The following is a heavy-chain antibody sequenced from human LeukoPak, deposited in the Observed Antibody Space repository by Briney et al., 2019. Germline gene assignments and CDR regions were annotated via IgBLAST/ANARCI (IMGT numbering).Heavy chain of an antibody. J-gene: IGHJ6*02. CDR1: GGSISSYY. CDR3: ARHVAVAVYYYYGMDV. CDR2: IYYSGST. Sequence: SETLSPTCTVSGGSISSYYWSWIRQPPGKGLEWIGYIYYSGSTNYNPSLKSRVTISVDTSKNQFSLKLSSVTAADTAVYYCARHVAVAVYYYYGMDVWGQGTTVTVSS. D-gene: IGHD6-19*01. V-gene: IGHV4-59*08.